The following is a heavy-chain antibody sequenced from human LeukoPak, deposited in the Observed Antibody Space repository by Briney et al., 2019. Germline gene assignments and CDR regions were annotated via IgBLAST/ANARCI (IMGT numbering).Heavy chain of an antibody. V-gene: IGHV4-61*02. Sequence: SETLSLTCTVSGGSISSGSYYWSWIRQPAGKGLEWIGRIYTSGSTKYNPSLKSRVTISVDTSKNQFSLKLRSVTAADTAVYYCARVGGITMIVVLITDAFDIWGQGTMVTVSS. J-gene: IGHJ3*02. CDR3: ARVGGITMIVVLITDAFDI. D-gene: IGHD3-22*01. CDR1: GGSISSGSYY. CDR2: IYTSGST.